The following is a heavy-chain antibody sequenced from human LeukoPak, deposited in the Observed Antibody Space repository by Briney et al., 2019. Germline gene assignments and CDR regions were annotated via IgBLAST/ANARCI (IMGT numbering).Heavy chain of an antibody. CDR3: ARTYYYDSSGYYNWFDP. CDR1: GYTFTSYD. D-gene: IGHD3-22*01. CDR2: MNPNSGNT. Sequence: ASVEVSCKASGYTFTSYDINWVRQATGQGLEWMGWMNPNSGNTGYAQKFQGRVTMTRNTSISTTYMELSSLRSEDTAVYYCARTYYYDSSGYYNWFDPWSQGTLVTVSS. J-gene: IGHJ5*02. V-gene: IGHV1-8*01.